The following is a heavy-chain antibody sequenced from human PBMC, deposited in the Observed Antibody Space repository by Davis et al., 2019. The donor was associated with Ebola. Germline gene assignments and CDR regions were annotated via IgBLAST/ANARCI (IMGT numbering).Heavy chain of an antibody. CDR2: INHSGST. V-gene: IGHV4-34*01. CDR3: ARGGDTATGYFDY. D-gene: IGHD5-18*01. Sequence: MPSETLSLTCAVYGGSFSGYYWSWIRQPPGKGLEWIGEINHSGSTNYNPSLKSRVTISVDTSKNQFSLKLSSVTAADTAVYYCARGGDTATGYFDYWGQGTLVTVSS. CDR1: GGSFSGYY. J-gene: IGHJ4*02.